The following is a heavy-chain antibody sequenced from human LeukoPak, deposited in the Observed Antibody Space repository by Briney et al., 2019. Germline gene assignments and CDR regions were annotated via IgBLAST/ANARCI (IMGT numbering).Heavy chain of an antibody. V-gene: IGHV1-2*02. Sequence: GASVKVSCKASGYTFTGYYMHWVRQAPGQGLEWMGWIDPNSGGTNYAQKFQGRVTMTRDTSISTAYMVLNRLRSDDTAVYYCARAQKGPDLRRRVANWFDPWGQGTLVTVPS. CDR1: GYTFTGYY. CDR2: IDPNSGGT. CDR3: ARAQKGPDLRRRVANWFDP. D-gene: IGHD5/OR15-5a*01. J-gene: IGHJ5*02.